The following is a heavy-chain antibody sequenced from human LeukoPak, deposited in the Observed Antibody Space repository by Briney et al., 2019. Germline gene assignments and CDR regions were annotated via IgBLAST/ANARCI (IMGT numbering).Heavy chain of an antibody. J-gene: IGHJ5*02. V-gene: IGHV7-4-1*02. CDR3: ARGVRRYYDILTGYWGFDP. D-gene: IGHD3-9*01. CDR2: INTNTGNP. CDR1: GYTFTSYA. Sequence: GASVKVSCKASGYTFTSYAMNWVRQAPGQGLEWMGWINTNTGNPTYAQGFTGRFVFSLDTSVSTAYLQISSLKAEDTAVYYCARGVRRYYDILTGYWGFDPWGQGTLVTVSS.